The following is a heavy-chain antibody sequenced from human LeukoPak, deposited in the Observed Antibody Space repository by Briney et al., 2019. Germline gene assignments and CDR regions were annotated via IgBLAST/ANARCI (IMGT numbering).Heavy chain of an antibody. CDR3: ARAGEGFDT. Sequence: GGSLRLSCAASGFTFSSYSMSWVRQAPGKGLEWVSYISSSSSTIYYADSVKGRFAISRDNSKNTLYLQMSSLRAEDTAIYYCARAGEGFDTWGQGTKVTVSS. CDR1: GFTFSSYS. V-gene: IGHV3-48*01. D-gene: IGHD3-10*01. CDR2: ISSSSSTI. J-gene: IGHJ3*02.